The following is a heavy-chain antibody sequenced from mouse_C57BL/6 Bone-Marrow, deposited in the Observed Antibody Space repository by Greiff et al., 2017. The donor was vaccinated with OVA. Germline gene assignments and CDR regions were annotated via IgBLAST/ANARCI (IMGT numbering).Heavy chain of an antibody. V-gene: IGHV1-50*01. Sequence: QVHVKQPGAELVKPGASVKLSCKASGYTFTSYWMQWVKQRPGQGLEWIGEIDPSDSYTNYNQKFKGKATLTVDTSSSTAYMQLSSLTSEDSAVYYCARYWDRFAYWGQGTLVTVSA. CDR1: GYTFTSYW. J-gene: IGHJ3*01. CDR2: IDPSDSYT. CDR3: ARYWDRFAY. D-gene: IGHD4-1*01.